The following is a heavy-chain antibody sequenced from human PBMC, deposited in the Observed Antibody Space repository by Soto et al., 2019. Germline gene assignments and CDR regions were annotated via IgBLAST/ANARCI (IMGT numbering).Heavy chain of an antibody. CDR3: ASRPSYYYYYGMDV. CDR1: RGTFSSYA. J-gene: IGHJ6*02. V-gene: IGHV1-69*12. Sequence: QVQLVQSGAEVKKPGSSVKVSCKASRGTFSSYAISWVRQAPGQGLEWMGGIIPIFGTANYAQKFQGRVTITADESTSTAYMELSSLRSEDTAVYYCASRPSYYYYYGMDVWGQGTTVTVSS. CDR2: IIPIFGTA.